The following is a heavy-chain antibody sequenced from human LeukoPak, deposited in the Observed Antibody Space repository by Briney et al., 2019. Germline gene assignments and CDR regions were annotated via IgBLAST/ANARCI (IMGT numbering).Heavy chain of an antibody. J-gene: IGHJ4*02. Sequence: PSETLSLTCAVSGYSISSGYYWGWIRQPPGQGLEWIGSIYHSGSTYYNPSLKSRVTISVDTSKNQFSLKLSSVTAADTAVYYCARVPLNCGGDCSPFDYWGQGTLVTVSS. D-gene: IGHD2-21*02. CDR2: IYHSGST. V-gene: IGHV4-38-2*01. CDR1: GYSISSGYY. CDR3: ARVPLNCGGDCSPFDY.